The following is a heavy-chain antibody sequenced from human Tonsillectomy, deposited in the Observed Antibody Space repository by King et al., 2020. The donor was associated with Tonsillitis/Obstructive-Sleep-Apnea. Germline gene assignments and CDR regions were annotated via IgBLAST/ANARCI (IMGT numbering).Heavy chain of an antibody. CDR2: IWYDGSNK. CDR1: GFTFSSYG. J-gene: IGHJ6*02. CDR3: ARDRGNYYYSGMDV. V-gene: IGHV3-33*01. Sequence: VQLVESGGGVVQPGRSLRLSCAASGFTFSSYGMHWVRQAPGKGLEWVAVIWYDGSNKYYADSVKGRFTISRDNSKNTLYLQMNSLRAEDTAVYYCARDRGNYYYSGMDVWGQGTTVTVSS. D-gene: IGHD3-10*01.